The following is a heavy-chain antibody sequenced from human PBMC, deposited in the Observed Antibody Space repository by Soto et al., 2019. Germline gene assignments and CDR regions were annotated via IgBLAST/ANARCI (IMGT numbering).Heavy chain of an antibody. J-gene: IGHJ6*02. Sequence: SETLSLTCTVSGGSIRSGGYYWSWIRQHPGKGLEWIGYIYYSGSTYYNPSLKSRVTISVDTSKNQFSLKLSSVTAADTAVYYCARDARAYYDSSGYGRYYYYGMDVWGQGTTVTVSS. CDR1: GGSIRSGGYY. V-gene: IGHV4-31*03. D-gene: IGHD3-22*01. CDR2: IYYSGST. CDR3: ARDARAYYDSSGYGRYYYYGMDV.